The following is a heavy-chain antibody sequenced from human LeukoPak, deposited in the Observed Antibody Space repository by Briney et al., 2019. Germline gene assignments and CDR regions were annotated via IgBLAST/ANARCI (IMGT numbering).Heavy chain of an antibody. Sequence: GASVKVSCKASGGTFSSYAISWVRQAPGQGLEWMGGIIPIFGTVNYAQKFQGRVTITADASTVTAYMELSSLRTEDTAVYYCARDRRYKYYYDSSGYDAFDIWGQGTMVTVSS. CDR1: GGTFSSYA. CDR2: IIPIFGTV. D-gene: IGHD3-22*01. CDR3: ARDRRYKYYYDSSGYDAFDI. V-gene: IGHV1-69*13. J-gene: IGHJ3*02.